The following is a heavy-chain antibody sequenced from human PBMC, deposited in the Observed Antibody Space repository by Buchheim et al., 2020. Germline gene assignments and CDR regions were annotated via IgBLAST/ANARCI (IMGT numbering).Heavy chain of an antibody. CDR1: GYTFTSYY. CDR2: INPSGGST. D-gene: IGHD1-26*01. J-gene: IGHJ4*02. V-gene: IGHV1-46*01. CDR3: ARGRIVGATFSAPPLYYFDY. Sequence: QVQLVQSGAEVKKPGASVKVSCKASGYTFTSYYMHWVRQAPGQGLEWMGIINPSGGSTSYAQKFQGRVTMTRDTSTSTVYMELSSLRSEDTAVYYCARGRIVGATFSAPPLYYFDYWGQGTL.